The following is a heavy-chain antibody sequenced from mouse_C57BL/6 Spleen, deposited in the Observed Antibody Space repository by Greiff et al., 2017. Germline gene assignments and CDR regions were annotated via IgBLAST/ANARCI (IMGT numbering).Heavy chain of an antibody. J-gene: IGHJ1*03. CDR2: INPNNGGT. CDR3: ARGGVGWYFDV. Sequence: VQLKQSGPELVKPGASVTIPCKASGYTFTDYNMDWVKQSHGKSLEWIGDINPNNGGTIYNQKFKGKATLTVDKSSSTAYMELRSLTSEDTAVYYCARGGVGWYFDVWGTGTTVTVSS. V-gene: IGHV1-18*01. D-gene: IGHD1-1*02. CDR1: GYTFTDYN.